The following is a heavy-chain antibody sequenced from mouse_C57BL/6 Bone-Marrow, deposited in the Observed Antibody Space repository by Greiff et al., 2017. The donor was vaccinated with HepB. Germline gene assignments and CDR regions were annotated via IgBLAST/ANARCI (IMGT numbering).Heavy chain of an antibody. Sequence: QVQLQQSGAELARPGASVKLSCKASGYTFTSYGISWVKQRTGQGLEWIGEIYPRSGNTYYNEKFKGKATLTADKSSSTAYMELRSLTSEDSAVYFCAREDLITGYFDYWGQGTTLTVSS. CDR3: AREDLITGYFDY. CDR2: IYPRSGNT. D-gene: IGHD2-4*01. J-gene: IGHJ2*01. CDR1: GYTFTSYG. V-gene: IGHV1-81*01.